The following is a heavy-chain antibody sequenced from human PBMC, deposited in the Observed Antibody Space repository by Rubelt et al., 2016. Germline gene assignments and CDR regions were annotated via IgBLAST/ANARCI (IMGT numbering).Heavy chain of an antibody. J-gene: IGHJ6*02. CDR2: IIPILGIT. V-gene: IGHV1-69*04. CDR3: ARDLEYCSGGSCYKPLNYYYYGMDV. D-gene: IGHD2-15*01. Sequence: APGQGLEWMGRIIPILGITNYAQKFQGRVTITADKSTSTAYMELNSLRAEDTAVYYCARDLEYCSGGSCYKPLNYYYYGMDVWGQGTTVTVSS.